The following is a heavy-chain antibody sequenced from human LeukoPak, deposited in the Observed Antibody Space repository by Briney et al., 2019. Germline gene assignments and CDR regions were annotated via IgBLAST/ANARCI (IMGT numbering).Heavy chain of an antibody. D-gene: IGHD1-26*01. V-gene: IGHV1-8*03. Sequence: ASVKVSCKASGYTFTSYDINWVRQATGQGREWMGWMNPNSGNTGYAQKFQGRVTITRNTSISTAYMELSSLRSEDTAVYYCARGRELRGRGFNWFDPWGQGTLVTVTS. CDR3: ARGRELRGRGFNWFDP. CDR2: MNPNSGNT. CDR1: GYTFTSYD. J-gene: IGHJ5*02.